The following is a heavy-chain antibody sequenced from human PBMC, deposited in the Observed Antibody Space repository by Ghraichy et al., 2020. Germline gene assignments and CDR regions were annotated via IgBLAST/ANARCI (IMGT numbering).Heavy chain of an antibody. V-gene: IGHV4-39*01. CDR1: GGSISDTTYY. J-gene: IGHJ4*02. D-gene: IGHD3-10*01. CDR2: IHSNGNT. CDR3: ATPGTTLDYYDSGGFPPYEDV. Sequence: SETLSLTCTVSGGSISDTTYYWGWIRQPPGKGLEWIASIHSNGNTYYSPSLKSRITISVDTSMNQFSLKLNSVTAADTAVCYCATPGTTLDYYDSGGFPPYEDVWGQGTLVTVSS.